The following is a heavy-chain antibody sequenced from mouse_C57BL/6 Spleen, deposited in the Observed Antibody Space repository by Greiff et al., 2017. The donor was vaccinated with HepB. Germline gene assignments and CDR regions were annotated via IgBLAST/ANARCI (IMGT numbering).Heavy chain of an antibody. D-gene: IGHD2-5*01. CDR3: TTAGSNYDYFDV. CDR2: IDPENGDT. CDR1: GFNIKDDY. Sequence: VQLQQSGAELVRPGASVKLSCTASGFNIKDDYMHWVKQRPEQGLEWIGWIDPENGDTEYASKFQGKATITVDTSSNTAYLQLRSLTSEDTAVYYCTTAGSNYDYFDVWGTGTMVTVSS. J-gene: IGHJ1*03. V-gene: IGHV14-4*01.